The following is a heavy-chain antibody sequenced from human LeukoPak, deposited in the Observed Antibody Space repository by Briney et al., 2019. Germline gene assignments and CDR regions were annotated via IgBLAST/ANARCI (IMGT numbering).Heavy chain of an antibody. J-gene: IGHJ1*01. Sequence: PGGSLRLSCAASGFTFDDYAMHWVRQAPGKGLEWVSLISWDGGSTYYADSVKGRFTISRDNSKNSLYLQMNSLRAEDTALYYCAKGGDYDSSGYYHFQHWGQGTLVTVS. CDR3: AKGGDYDSSGYYHFQH. CDR1: GFTFDDYA. CDR2: ISWDGGST. D-gene: IGHD3-22*01. V-gene: IGHV3-43D*04.